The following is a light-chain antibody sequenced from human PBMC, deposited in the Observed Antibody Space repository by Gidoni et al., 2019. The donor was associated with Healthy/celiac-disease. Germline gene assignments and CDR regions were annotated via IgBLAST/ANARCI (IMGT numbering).Light chain of an antibody. V-gene: IGKV4-1*01. CDR2: WAS. J-gene: IGKJ4*01. CDR3: QQYWT. Sequence: DIVMTQSPDSLAVSLGERATINCKSSQSVLYSSNNKNYLAWYQQKPGQPPKLLMYWASTRESGVPDRFSGSGSGTDFTLTISSLQAEDVAVYYCQQYWTFXGXTKVEIK. CDR1: QSVLYSSNNKNY.